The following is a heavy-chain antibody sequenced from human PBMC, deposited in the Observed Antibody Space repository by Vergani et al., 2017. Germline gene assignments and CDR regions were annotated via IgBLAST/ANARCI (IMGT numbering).Heavy chain of an antibody. D-gene: IGHD3-3*01. CDR2: IKQDGSEK. J-gene: IGHJ6*03. V-gene: IGHV3-7*01. CDR1: GFTFSSYW. Sequence: EVQLVESGGGLVQPGGSLRLSCAASGFTFSSYWMSWVRQAPGKGLEWVANIKQDGSEKYYVDSVKGRFTISRDNAKNSLYLQMNSLRAEDTAVYYCARSGESVLEWLLCRSPYMDVGGEGTTVTVSS. CDR3: ARSGESVLEWLLCRSPYMDV.